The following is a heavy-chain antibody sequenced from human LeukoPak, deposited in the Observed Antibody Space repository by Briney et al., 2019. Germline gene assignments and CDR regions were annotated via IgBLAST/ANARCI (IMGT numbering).Heavy chain of an antibody. CDR2: VYHNANA. CDR1: GASLSSGHYY. Sequence: PSQTLSLTCTVPGASLSSGHYYRTWIRQHSGQGLEWIGSVYHNANAYHNPSLKGRVAVSIGTCKRQVFLRLASVACADTPVYYCARATYKVSMLDRYPAFWGQGALVIVSS. D-gene: IGHD3/OR15-3a*01. V-gene: IGHV4-31*03. CDR3: ARATYKVSMLDRYPAF. J-gene: IGHJ4*02.